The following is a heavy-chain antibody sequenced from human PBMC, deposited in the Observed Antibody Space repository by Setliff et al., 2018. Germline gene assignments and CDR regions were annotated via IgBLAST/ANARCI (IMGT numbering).Heavy chain of an antibody. CDR3: ARDSVNLRKWDF. V-gene: IGHV4-39*07. J-gene: IGHJ4*02. Sequence: KPSETLSLTCTVSGGSISSNNFYWGWIRQPPGKGLEWIGTISYSGSTYYNPSLKSRVTISVDTSKSQFSLKLSSVTAADTALYYCARDSVNLRKWDFWGQGTLVTVSS. D-gene: IGHD1-26*01. CDR2: ISYSGST. CDR1: GGSISSNNFY.